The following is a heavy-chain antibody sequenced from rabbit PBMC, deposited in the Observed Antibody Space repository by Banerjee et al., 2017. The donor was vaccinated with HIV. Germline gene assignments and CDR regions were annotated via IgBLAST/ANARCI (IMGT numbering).Heavy chain of an antibody. D-gene: IGHD4-2*01. CDR2: IDAGSSGST. V-gene: IGHV1S45*01. Sequence: QEQLVESGGGLVQPGGSLKLSCKASGLDFSSYYYMCWVRQAPGKGLEWIACIDAGSSGSTDYASWAKGRFTISKTSSTTVTLQMTSLTAADTATYFCARGSAYAGAGYALWGPGTLVTVS. CDR1: GLDFSSYYY. CDR3: ARGSAYAGAGYAL. J-gene: IGHJ4*01.